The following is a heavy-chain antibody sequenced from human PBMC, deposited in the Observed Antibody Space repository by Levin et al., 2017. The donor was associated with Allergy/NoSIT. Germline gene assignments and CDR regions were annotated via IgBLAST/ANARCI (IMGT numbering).Heavy chain of an antibody. CDR3: ARGGWTYRGNFDY. CDR1: LTDYY. J-gene: IGHJ4*02. V-gene: IGHV1-2*02. CDR2: INPKSGGT. Sequence: LTDYYMHWVRQAPGQGLEWMGWINPKSGGTNYGQMFQGRVTMTRDTSISTAYMELKRLKSDDTAVYFCARGGWTYRGNFDYWGQGTLVSVSS. D-gene: IGHD3-10*01.